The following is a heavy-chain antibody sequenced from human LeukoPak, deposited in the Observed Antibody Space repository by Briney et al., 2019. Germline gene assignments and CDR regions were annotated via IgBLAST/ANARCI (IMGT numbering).Heavy chain of an antibody. Sequence: ASVKVSCKASGYTFTSYAMHWVRQAPGQRLEWMGWINAGNGNTKYSQKFQGRVTITRDTSASTAYMELSSLRSEDTAVYYCAYGSGSYYSLSYYGMDVWGKGTTVTVSS. CDR3: AYGSGSYYSLSYYGMDV. J-gene: IGHJ6*04. D-gene: IGHD3-10*01. CDR1: GYTFTSYA. CDR2: INAGNGNT. V-gene: IGHV1-3*01.